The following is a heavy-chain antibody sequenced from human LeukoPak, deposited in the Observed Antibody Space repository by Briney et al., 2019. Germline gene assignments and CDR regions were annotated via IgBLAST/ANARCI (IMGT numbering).Heavy chain of an antibody. Sequence: SESLSLTCTVSGGSISSYFWNWIRQPPGKGLEWIGYIYYSGSTNYNPSLKSRVTISVDTSKNQFSLKLSSVTAADTAVYYCARLGAYYDILTSYSPLSWFDPWGQGTLVTVSS. CDR1: GGSISSYF. V-gene: IGHV4-59*08. J-gene: IGHJ5*02. D-gene: IGHD3-9*01. CDR3: ARLGAYYDILTSYSPLSWFDP. CDR2: IYYSGST.